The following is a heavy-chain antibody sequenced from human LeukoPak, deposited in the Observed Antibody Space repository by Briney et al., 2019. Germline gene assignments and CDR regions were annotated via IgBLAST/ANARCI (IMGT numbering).Heavy chain of an antibody. CDR1: GFSLSSYW. D-gene: IGHD3-10*01. CDR2: IKQDGSEK. V-gene: IGHV3-7*01. CDR3: ARDSYHYYGSGSPGWYYYYGMDV. Sequence: GGSLRLSCAASGFSLSSYWMIWVRQAPGKGLEWVANIKQDGSEKYYVDSVKGRFTISRDNAKNSLYLQMNSLRAEDTAVYYCARDSYHYYGSGSPGWYYYYGMDVWGQGTTVTVSS. J-gene: IGHJ6*02.